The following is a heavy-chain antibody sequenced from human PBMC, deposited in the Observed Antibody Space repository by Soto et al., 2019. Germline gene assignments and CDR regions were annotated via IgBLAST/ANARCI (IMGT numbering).Heavy chain of an antibody. CDR3: AKDMKWGGMTTIHYFDS. CDR2: ISSNSDTI. Sequence: DVQLVESGGGLVQPGRSLRLSCVASEFTADDYAMHWVRQAPGKGLEWVSGISSNSDTIDYADSVKGRFTISRDNAKNSLFLQMNSLRPEDTALYYCAKDMKWGGMTTIHYFDSWGQGTVVTVSS. V-gene: IGHV3-9*02. D-gene: IGHD4-17*01. J-gene: IGHJ4*02. CDR1: EFTADDYA.